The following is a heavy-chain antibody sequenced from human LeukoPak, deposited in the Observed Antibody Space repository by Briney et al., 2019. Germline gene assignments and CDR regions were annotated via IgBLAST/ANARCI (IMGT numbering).Heavy chain of an antibody. V-gene: IGHV1-24*01. D-gene: IGHD3/OR15-3a*01. CDR2: FDPKDGET. CDR3: ARRKARDLILDY. J-gene: IGHJ4*02. CDR1: GYTLTELS. Sequence: GASLKFYCKVSGYTLTELSMHWARQAPGKGLEWMGGFDPKDGETIYAQKFQGRVTMTEDTSTDTAYMELSSLRSEDTAVCYCARRKARDLILDYWGQGTLVTVSS.